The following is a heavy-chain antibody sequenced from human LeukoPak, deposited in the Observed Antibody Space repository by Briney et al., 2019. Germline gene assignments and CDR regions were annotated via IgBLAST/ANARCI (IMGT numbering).Heavy chain of an antibody. CDR1: GFTFSSYS. J-gene: IGHJ4*02. CDR3: AKDSDILTGYYDY. Sequence: GGSLRLSCAASGFTFSSYSMSWVRQAPGKGLEWVSAISGSGGSTYYADSVKGRFTISRDNSKNTLYLQMNSLRAEDTAVYYCAKDSDILTGYYDYWGQGTLVTVSS. CDR2: ISGSGGST. V-gene: IGHV3-23*01. D-gene: IGHD3-9*01.